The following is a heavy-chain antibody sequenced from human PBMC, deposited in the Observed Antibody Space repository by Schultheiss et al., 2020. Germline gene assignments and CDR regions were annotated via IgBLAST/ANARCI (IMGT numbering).Heavy chain of an antibody. V-gene: IGHV3-66*01. J-gene: IGHJ6*03. Sequence: GGSLRLSCAASGFSVSRNYMSWVRQAPGKGLQWVSAIYTAGSTYYPGSVKGRFTISRENAKNSLYLQMNSLRAEDTAVYYCARGRGTDYLVWYYYYMDVWGKGTTVTVSS. D-gene: IGHD4-11*01. CDR1: GFSVSRNY. CDR2: IYTAGST. CDR3: ARGRGTDYLVWYYYYMDV.